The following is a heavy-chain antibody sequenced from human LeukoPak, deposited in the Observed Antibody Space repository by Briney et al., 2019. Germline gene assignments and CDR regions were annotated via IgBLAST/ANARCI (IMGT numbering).Heavy chain of an antibody. CDR2: ISGSGGST. CDR1: GFTFSSYA. J-gene: IGHJ4*02. Sequence: PGGSLRLSCAASGFTFSSYAMSWVRQAPGKGLEWVSAISGSGGSTYYADSVKGRFTISRDNSKNTLYLQMNSLRAEDTAVYYCAKSKNSITMVRGVIDYWGQGTLVTVSS. CDR3: AKSKNSITMVRGVIDY. D-gene: IGHD3-10*01. V-gene: IGHV3-23*01.